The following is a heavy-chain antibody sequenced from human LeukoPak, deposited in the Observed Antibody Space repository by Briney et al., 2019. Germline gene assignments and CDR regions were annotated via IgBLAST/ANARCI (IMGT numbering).Heavy chain of an antibody. J-gene: IGHJ5*02. V-gene: IGHV3-23*01. CDR2: VIGSYT. Sequence: GGSLRLSCAASGFTFSSYVMSWVRQAPGEGLEWVSAVIGSYTYYADSVKGRFTISRDNSENTLFLEMNSLRAEDTAVYYCARGSHSSGWYLGWFDPWGQGTLVTVSS. D-gene: IGHD6-19*01. CDR1: GFTFSSYV. CDR3: ARGSHSSGWYLGWFDP.